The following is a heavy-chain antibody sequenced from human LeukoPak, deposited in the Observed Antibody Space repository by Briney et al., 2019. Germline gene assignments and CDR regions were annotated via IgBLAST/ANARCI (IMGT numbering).Heavy chain of an antibody. V-gene: IGHV2-5*02. J-gene: IGHJ4*02. D-gene: IGHD3-10*01. CDR1: EFSLSTSGVG. CDR2: IYWDDDK. Sequence: ESSPTLVNPTQTRTLTCTFSEFSLSTSGVGVCWIRQPSGKALEWLALIYWDDDKRYIPSLKSRLTITKDTSKNQVVLTMTNMDPVDTATYYCAHRNGNLVRGVISFDYWGQGTLVTVSS. CDR3: AHRNGNLVRGVISFDY.